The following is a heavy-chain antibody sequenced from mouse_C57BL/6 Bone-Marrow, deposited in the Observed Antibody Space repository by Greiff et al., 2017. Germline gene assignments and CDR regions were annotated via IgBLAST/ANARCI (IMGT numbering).Heavy chain of an antibody. J-gene: IGHJ2*01. D-gene: IGHD1-1*01. CDR3: ARGGSFDY. CDR1: GYTFTSYT. Sequence: VKLEESGAELARPGASVKMSCKASGYTFTSYTMHWVKQRPGQGLEWIGYINPSSGYTKYNQKFKDKATLTADKSSSTAYMQLSSLTSEDSAVYYCARGGSFDYWGQGTTLTVSS. V-gene: IGHV1-4*01. CDR2: INPSSGYT.